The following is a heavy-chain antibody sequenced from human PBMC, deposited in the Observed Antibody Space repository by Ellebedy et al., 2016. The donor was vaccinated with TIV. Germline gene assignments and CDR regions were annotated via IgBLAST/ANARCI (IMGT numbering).Heavy chain of an antibody. CDR2: ISYDGTNK. Sequence: GGSLRLXCEASGFTFSRYAMHWVRQAPGKGLEWVTLISYDGTNKYYADSVKGRFTVSRDNSKNILYLQMNGLRAEDTAVFYCARAGYYCSTSSCPADADAFDMWGQGTMVTVSS. D-gene: IGHD2-2*01. J-gene: IGHJ3*02. CDR3: ARAGYYCSTSSCPADADAFDM. V-gene: IGHV3-30-3*01. CDR1: GFTFSRYA.